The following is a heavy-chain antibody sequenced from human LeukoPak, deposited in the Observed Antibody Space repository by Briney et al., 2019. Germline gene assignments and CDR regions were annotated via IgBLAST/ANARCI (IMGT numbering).Heavy chain of an antibody. D-gene: IGHD1-26*01. CDR2: ISAYNGNT. CDR3: ARDRGGYSGRSYFDY. J-gene: IGHJ4*02. V-gene: IGHV1-18*01. CDR1: GYTFSSYG. Sequence: ASVKVSCKASGYTFSSYGISWVRQAPGQGLEWMGWISAYNGNTNYAQKLQGRVTMTTDTSTTTAHMELRSLRSDDTAVYYCARDRGGYSGRSYFDYWGQGTLVTVSS.